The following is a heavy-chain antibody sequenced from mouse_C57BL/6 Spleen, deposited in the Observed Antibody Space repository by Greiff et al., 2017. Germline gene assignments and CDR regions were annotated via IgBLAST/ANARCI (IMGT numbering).Heavy chain of an antibody. CDR2: ISSGSSSI. J-gene: IGHJ1*03. V-gene: IGHV5-17*01. CDR1: GFTFSDYG. CDR3: ATYYSSSWYFDV. D-gene: IGHD1-1*01. Sequence: DVKLVESGGGLVKPGGSLKLSCAASGFTFSDYGMHWVRQAPEKGLEWVAYISSGSSSIYYEDTVKGRFTISRDNAKNTLFLQMTSLRSEDTAMYYCATYYSSSWYFDVWGTGTTVTVSS.